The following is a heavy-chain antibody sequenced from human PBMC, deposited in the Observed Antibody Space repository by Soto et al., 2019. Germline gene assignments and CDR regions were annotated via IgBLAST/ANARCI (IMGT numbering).Heavy chain of an antibody. D-gene: IGHD3-3*01. J-gene: IGHJ6*03. V-gene: IGHV4-59*08. Sequence: SETLSLTCTVSGGSISSYYWSWIRQPPGKGLEWIGYIYYSGSTNYNPSLKSRGTISVDTSKNRFSLKLSSVTAADTAVYYCARLTLRFLEWLSPLEDMDVWGKGTTVTVSS. CDR2: IYYSGST. CDR1: GGSISSYY. CDR3: ARLTLRFLEWLSPLEDMDV.